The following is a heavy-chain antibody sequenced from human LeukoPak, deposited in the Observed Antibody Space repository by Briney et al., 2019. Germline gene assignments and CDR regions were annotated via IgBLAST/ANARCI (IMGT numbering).Heavy chain of an antibody. J-gene: IGHJ4*02. D-gene: IGHD6-19*01. V-gene: IGHV1-2*02. Sequence: GSMEGSFKASWYTFTGYFMHRGRTAPGQGLGWKGWDNPNSGGTNYAQKFQGRVTMTRDTSISTAYMELSRLRSDDTAVYYCARGTYSSGWYRGYYFDYWGQGTLVTVSS. CDR2: DNPNSGGT. CDR3: ARGTYSSGWYRGYYFDY. CDR1: WYTFTGYF.